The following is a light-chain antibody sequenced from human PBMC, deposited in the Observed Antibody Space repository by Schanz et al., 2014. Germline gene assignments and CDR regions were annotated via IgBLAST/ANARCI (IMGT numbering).Light chain of an antibody. J-gene: IGKJ4*01. CDR1: QTISNF. CDR3: QQSYSTPPLT. V-gene: IGKV1-39*01. CDR2: AAS. Sequence: DIQMTQSPSSLSASVGDRVTITCRASQTISNFLNWYQHAPGKAPKLLIYAASSLQSGVSPRFSGSGSGTDFTLTISSLQPEDFATYYCQQSYSTPPLTFGGGTKVEIK.